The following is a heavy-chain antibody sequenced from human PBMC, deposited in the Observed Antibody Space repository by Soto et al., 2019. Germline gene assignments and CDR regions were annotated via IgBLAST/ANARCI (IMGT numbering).Heavy chain of an antibody. CDR1: GFTFSSYA. D-gene: IGHD2-21*02. Sequence: GGSLRLSCVASGFTFSSYAMSWVRQAPGKGLEWVSSISGSGGSTYYADSVMRRFIISRDNSKNTLFLQMNSLRAEDTAVYYCAREPYGDSQYFDYLGQGTPVTVSS. V-gene: IGHV3-23*01. CDR2: ISGSGGST. J-gene: IGHJ4*02. CDR3: AREPYGDSQYFDY.